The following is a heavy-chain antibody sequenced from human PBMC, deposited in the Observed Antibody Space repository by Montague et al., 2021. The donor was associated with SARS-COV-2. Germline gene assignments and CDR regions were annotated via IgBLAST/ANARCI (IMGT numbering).Heavy chain of an antibody. Sequence: TLSLTCTVSGGSISSGSYYWNWIRQPAGKGLEWIGRIYTSGSTNYNPSLKSRVTISVDTSKNQFSLKLSSVTAADTAVYYCARESLHLTGYYNDYFDYWGQGPLVTVSP. V-gene: IGHV4-61*02. CDR2: IYTSGST. J-gene: IGHJ4*02. CDR1: GGSISSGSYY. D-gene: IGHD3-9*01. CDR3: ARESLHLTGYYNDYFDY.